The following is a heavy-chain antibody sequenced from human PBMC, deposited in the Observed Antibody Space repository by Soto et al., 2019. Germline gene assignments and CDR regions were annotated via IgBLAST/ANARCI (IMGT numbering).Heavy chain of an antibody. CDR3: ARHLGRRGQIVVENNAFDI. V-gene: IGHV4-34*01. Sequence: TSETLSLTCAVYGGSFSGYYWSWIRQPPGKGLEWIGEINHSGSTNYNPSLKSRVTISVDTSKNQFSLKLTSVTAADTAVYYCARHLGRRGQIVVENNAFDIWGQGTMVTVSS. D-gene: IGHD3-22*01. CDR2: INHSGST. J-gene: IGHJ3*02. CDR1: GGSFSGYY.